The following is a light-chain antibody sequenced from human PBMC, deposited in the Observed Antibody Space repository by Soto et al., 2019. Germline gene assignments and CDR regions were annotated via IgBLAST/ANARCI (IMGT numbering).Light chain of an antibody. CDR3: RQYGSSVT. CDR1: QSVSSSH. V-gene: IGKV3-20*01. Sequence: EIVLTHSPGTLSLSPGERDTLSCRASQSVSSSHLAWYKQKPGQAPRVLIYGASSRATGIPDRFSGSGSGTDFTLTISRLEPEDFAVYYCRQYGSSVTFGQGTRLEI. CDR2: GAS. J-gene: IGKJ5*01.